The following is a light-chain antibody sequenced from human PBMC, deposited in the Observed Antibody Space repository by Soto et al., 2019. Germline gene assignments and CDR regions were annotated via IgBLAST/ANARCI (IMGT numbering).Light chain of an antibody. Sequence: QSALTQPASVSGSPGQSITIACTGTSSDIGGYNFVSWYQQHPGKAPKLLIYDVGNRPSGVSNRFSGSKSGNTASLTISGXXXXXXXXXYCNSYRTVSTYVFGTGTKLTVL. CDR1: SSDIGGYNF. CDR2: DVG. V-gene: IGLV2-14*01. CDR3: NSYRTVSTYV. J-gene: IGLJ1*01.